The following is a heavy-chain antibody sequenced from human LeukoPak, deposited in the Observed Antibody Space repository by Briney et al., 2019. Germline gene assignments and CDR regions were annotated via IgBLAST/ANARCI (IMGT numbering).Heavy chain of an antibody. Sequence: GGSLRLSCATSGFTFSTYAMSWVRQAPGKGLEWVSGISGSGGEIHYADSVRGRFTISRDNSKSTLSLQMNSLRAEDTAIYYCATYRQVLLPFESWGQGTLVTVSS. J-gene: IGHJ4*02. V-gene: IGHV3-23*01. D-gene: IGHD2-8*02. CDR2: ISGSGGEI. CDR3: ATYRQVLLPFES. CDR1: GFTFSTYA.